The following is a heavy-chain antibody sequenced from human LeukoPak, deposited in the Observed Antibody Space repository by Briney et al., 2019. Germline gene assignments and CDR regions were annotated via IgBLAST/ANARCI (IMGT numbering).Heavy chain of an antibody. V-gene: IGHV4-38-2*02. Sequence: SETLSLTCTVSGYSISLGYYWGWIRQPPGKGLEWIGSFYHTGSTYYNPSLKSRVTVSGDTSKNQFSLKLSSVTAADTAVYYCARDMGWNGLVDSWGQGTLVTVSS. CDR3: ARDMGWNGLVDS. J-gene: IGHJ4*02. CDR1: GYSISLGYY. D-gene: IGHD1-1*01. CDR2: FYHTGST.